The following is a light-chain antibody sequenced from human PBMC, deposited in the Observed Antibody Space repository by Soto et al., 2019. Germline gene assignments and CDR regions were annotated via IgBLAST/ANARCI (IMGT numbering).Light chain of an antibody. CDR1: SSDIGTYDH. Sequence: QSVLTQPASVSGSPGQSITISCSGTSSDIGTYDHVAWFQQFPGKTPKLMIYSVSNRPSGVSYRFSGSKSGNTASLTISGLQADDEADYYCISYTVSRSYVFGTGTKLTVL. J-gene: IGLJ1*01. V-gene: IGLV2-14*01. CDR3: ISYTVSRSYV. CDR2: SVS.